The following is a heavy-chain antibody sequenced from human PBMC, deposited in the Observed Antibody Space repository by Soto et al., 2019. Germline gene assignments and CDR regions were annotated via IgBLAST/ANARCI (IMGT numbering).Heavy chain of an antibody. CDR2: ISYDGSNK. J-gene: IGHJ6*02. CDR1: GFTFSSYG. Sequence: QVQLVESGGGVVQPGRSLRLSCAASGFTFSSYGMHWVRQAPGKGLEWVAVISYDGSNKYYADSVKGRFTISRDNSKNTLYLQMNSLRAEDTAVYYCAKAGTTQGGGMDVWGQGTTVTVYS. CDR3: AKAGTTQGGGMDV. V-gene: IGHV3-30*18. D-gene: IGHD1-1*01.